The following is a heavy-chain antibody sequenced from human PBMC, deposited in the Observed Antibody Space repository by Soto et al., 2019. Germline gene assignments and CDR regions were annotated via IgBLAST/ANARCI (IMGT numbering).Heavy chain of an antibody. CDR3: AKDVTYYYDAAGSNYFDY. V-gene: IGHV3-23*01. CDR1: AFTFSTYA. CDR2: ISGTGGST. Sequence: EVQLLESGGGLVQPGGSLRLSCAASAFTFSTYAMSWVRQAPRKGLEWVSAISGTGGSTYYADSVKGRFTISRDNSKNTLYLQMNSLRAEDTALYYCAKDVTYYYDAAGSNYFDYWGQGTLVTVSS. J-gene: IGHJ4*02. D-gene: IGHD3-22*01.